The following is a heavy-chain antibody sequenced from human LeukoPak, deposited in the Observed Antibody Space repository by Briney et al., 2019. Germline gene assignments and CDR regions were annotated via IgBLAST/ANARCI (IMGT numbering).Heavy chain of an antibody. D-gene: IGHD3/OR15-3a*01. J-gene: IGHJ4*02. Sequence: GGSLRLSCAASGFTVSSYYMSWVRQAPGKGLEWVSIIDSGVNTYYADSVRGRFTISRDNSKNTLSLQMNNLRAEDTAVYYCVSHSDPWTSYSFDYWGQGTLVSVSS. CDR1: GFTVSSYY. V-gene: IGHV3-53*01. CDR2: IDSGVNT. CDR3: VSHSDPWTSYSFDY.